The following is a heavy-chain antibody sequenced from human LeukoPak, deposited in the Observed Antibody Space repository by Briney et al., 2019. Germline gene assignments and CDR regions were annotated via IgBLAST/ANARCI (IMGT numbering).Heavy chain of an antibody. V-gene: IGHV5-51*01. Sequence: GESLKISCKGSGYSFTSYWIGWVRQTPGKGLEWMGIIYPGDSDTRYSPSFQGQVTISADKSISTAYLQWSSLKASDTAMYYCARLVAERLGELSLSYFDYWGQGTLVTVSS. CDR1: GYSFTSYW. J-gene: IGHJ4*02. D-gene: IGHD3-16*02. CDR2: IYPGDSDT. CDR3: ARLVAERLGELSLSYFDY.